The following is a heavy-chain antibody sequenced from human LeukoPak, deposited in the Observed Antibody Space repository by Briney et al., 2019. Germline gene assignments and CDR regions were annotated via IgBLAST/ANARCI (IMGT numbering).Heavy chain of an antibody. Sequence: PGGSLRLSCAASGFTFDDYGMSWVRQAPGKGLEWVSGINWNGGSTGYADSVKGRFTISRDNAKNSLYLQMNSLRAEDTALYYCASTVGLVGAYGDAFDIWGQGTMVTVSS. J-gene: IGHJ3*02. CDR3: ASTVGLVGAYGDAFDI. CDR1: GFTFDDYG. V-gene: IGHV3-20*04. D-gene: IGHD1-26*01. CDR2: INWNGGST.